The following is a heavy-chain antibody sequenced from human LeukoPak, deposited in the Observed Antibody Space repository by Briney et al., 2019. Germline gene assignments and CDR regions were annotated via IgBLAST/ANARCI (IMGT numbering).Heavy chain of an antibody. Sequence: GGSLRLSCAASGFTFSSHAMHWVRQAPGKGLECVSTINDSGDRTYYATSVKGRFSVSRGNSKNTLYLQMGSLRAEDVAVYYCARGRQGAKTRYFDIWGRGTLVTVSS. CDR1: GFTFSSHA. CDR2: INDSGDRT. CDR3: ARGRQGAKTRYFDI. D-gene: IGHD1-26*01. J-gene: IGHJ2*01. V-gene: IGHV3-64*01.